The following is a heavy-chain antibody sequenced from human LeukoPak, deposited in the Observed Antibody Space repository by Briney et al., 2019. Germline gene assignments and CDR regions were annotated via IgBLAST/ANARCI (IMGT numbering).Heavy chain of an antibody. CDR2: IYYSGST. CDR1: GGSISSSSYY. V-gene: IGHV4-39*07. Sequence: SETLSLTCTVSGGSISSSSYYWGWIRQPPGKGLEWIGSIYYSGSTYYNPSLKSRVTISVNTSKNQFSLKLSSVTAADTAVYYCARDAITMVRGFFDPWGQGTLATVSS. CDR3: ARDAITMVRGFFDP. J-gene: IGHJ5*02. D-gene: IGHD3-10*01.